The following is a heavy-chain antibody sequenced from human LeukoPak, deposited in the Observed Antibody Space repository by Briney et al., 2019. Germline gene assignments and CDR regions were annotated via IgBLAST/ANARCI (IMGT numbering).Heavy chain of an antibody. CDR2: ISGSGGST. V-gene: IGHV3-23*01. CDR1: GFTFSSYA. Sequence: PGASLRLACAAFGFTFSSYAMSWVRQAPGKGLEWVSAISGSGGSTYYADSVKGRFTISRDNSKNTLYLQMNSLRAEDTAVYYCAKDMDYYDSSGYFLYFDYWGQGTLVTVSS. CDR3: AKDMDYYDSSGYFLYFDY. D-gene: IGHD3-22*01. J-gene: IGHJ4*02.